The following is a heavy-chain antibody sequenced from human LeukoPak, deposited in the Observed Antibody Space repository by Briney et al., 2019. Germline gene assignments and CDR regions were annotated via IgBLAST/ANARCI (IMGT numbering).Heavy chain of an antibody. Sequence: SETLSLTCTVSGYSISSGYYWGWIRQPPGKGLEWIGSIYHSGSTYYNPSLKSRVTISVDTSKNQFSLKLSSVTAADTAVYYCARDRYYDSSGYYYGPDAFDIWGQGTMVTVSS. CDR3: ARDRYYDSSGYYYGPDAFDI. V-gene: IGHV4-38-2*02. D-gene: IGHD3-22*01. CDR2: IYHSGST. J-gene: IGHJ3*02. CDR1: GYSISSGYY.